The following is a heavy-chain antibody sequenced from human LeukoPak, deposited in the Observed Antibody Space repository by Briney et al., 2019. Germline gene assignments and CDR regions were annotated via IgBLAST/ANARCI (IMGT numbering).Heavy chain of an antibody. CDR1: GCTFSSYA. Sequence: ASVKVSCKASGCTFSSYAISWVRQAPGQGLEWMGRIIPILGIANYAQKFQGRVTITADKSTSTAYMELSSLRSEDTAVYYCARDRVSAAGIPPSGYWGQGTLVTVSS. CDR3: ARDRVSAAGIPPSGY. J-gene: IGHJ4*02. CDR2: IIPILGIA. D-gene: IGHD6-13*01. V-gene: IGHV1-69*04.